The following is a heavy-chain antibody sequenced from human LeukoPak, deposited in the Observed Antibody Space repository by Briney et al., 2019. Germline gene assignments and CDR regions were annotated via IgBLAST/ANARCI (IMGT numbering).Heavy chain of an antibody. CDR3: ARDSSGYQ. J-gene: IGHJ4*02. V-gene: IGHV3-7*01. CDR1: GFTFSTYW. D-gene: IGHD3-22*01. Sequence: GGSLRLSCAASGFTFSTYWMSWVRQAPGKGLEWVANIKEDGSEKYYGDSVKGRFTISRDNARNSLYLQMNSLRAEDTAVYYCARDSSGYQWGQGTLVTVSS. CDR2: IKEDGSEK.